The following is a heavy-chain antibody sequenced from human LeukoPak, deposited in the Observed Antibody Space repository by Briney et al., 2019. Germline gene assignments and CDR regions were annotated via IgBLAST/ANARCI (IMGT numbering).Heavy chain of an antibody. V-gene: IGHV3-48*02. CDR3: ARASLDRGNSYGFVGNY. D-gene: IGHD5-18*01. CDR1: GFTFTTYS. CDR2: ISSSSSI. J-gene: IGHJ4*02. Sequence: PGGSLRLSCAASGFTFTTYSMNWVRQAPGKGLEWVSYISSSSSIYYADSVKGRFTISRDNAKNSLYLQMNSLRDEDTAVYYCARASLDRGNSYGFVGNYWGQGTLVTVSS.